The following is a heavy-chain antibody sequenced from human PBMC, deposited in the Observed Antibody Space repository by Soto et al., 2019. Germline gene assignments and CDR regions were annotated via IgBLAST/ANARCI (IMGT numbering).Heavy chain of an antibody. J-gene: IGHJ4*02. V-gene: IGHV3-23*01. D-gene: IGHD3-9*01. CDR3: AKFEYYDILTGSPFDY. CDR1: GFTFSSYA. CDR2: ISGSGGST. Sequence: PGGSLRLSCAASGFTFSSYAMSWVRQAPGKGLEWVSAISGSGGSTYYADSVKARFTISRDNSKNTLYLQMNSLRAEDTAVYYCAKFEYYDILTGSPFDYWGQGTLVTVSS.